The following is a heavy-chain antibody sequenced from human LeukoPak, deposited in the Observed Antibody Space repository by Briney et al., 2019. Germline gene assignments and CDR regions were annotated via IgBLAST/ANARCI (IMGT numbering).Heavy chain of an antibody. CDR1: GGSISSGGYY. J-gene: IGHJ2*01. CDR3: ARGHGDWYFDL. D-gene: IGHD4-17*01. Sequence: SQTLSLTCTVSGGSISSGGYYWSWIRQHPGKGLEWIGYIYYSGSTYSNPSLKSRITISVDTSKNQFSLKLSSVTAADTAVYYCARGHGDWYFDLWGRGTLVTVYS. CDR2: IYYSGST. V-gene: IGHV4-31*03.